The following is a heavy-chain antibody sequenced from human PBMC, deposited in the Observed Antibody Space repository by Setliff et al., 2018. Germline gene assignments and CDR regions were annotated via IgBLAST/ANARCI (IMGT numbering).Heavy chain of an antibody. V-gene: IGHV3-7*01. Sequence: PGGSLRLSCTASGFSFSNCWVSWARRAPGKGLEWLASINPHASEKYYVDSVKGRFTISRDNAKNSLSLQMNSLRTEDTAVYYCFGAGTCSYWGQGTLVTAPQ. CDR2: INPHASEK. J-gene: IGHJ4*02. CDR1: GFSFSNCW. D-gene: IGHD3-10*01. CDR3: FGAGTCSY.